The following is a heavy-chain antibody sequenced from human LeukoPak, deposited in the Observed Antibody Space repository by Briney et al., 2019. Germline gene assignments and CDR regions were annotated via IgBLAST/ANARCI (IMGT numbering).Heavy chain of an antibody. CDR2: IYIGDNT. D-gene: IGHD3-16*01. Sequence: GGSLTLSCAASGFTVSNNYMSWVRQAPGQGLAWVSVIYIGDNTYYVESVKGRFTISRDNSKNTLFLQMNRLRAEDTAVYYCAGRRVLDASFDYWGQGTLVTVSS. CDR1: GFTVSNNY. CDR3: AGRRVLDASFDY. J-gene: IGHJ4*02. V-gene: IGHV3-66*02.